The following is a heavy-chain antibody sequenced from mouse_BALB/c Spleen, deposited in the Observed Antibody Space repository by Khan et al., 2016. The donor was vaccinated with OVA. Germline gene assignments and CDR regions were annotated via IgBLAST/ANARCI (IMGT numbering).Heavy chain of an antibody. V-gene: IGHV5-9*03. CDR3: ARSNYGTFAY. CDR2: LSSGGDNP. J-gene: IGHJ3*01. D-gene: IGHD2-1*01. CDR1: GFTFSSFS. Sequence: EVELVESGGGLVKPGGSLKLSCAASGFTFSSFSLSWVRQTPSPRLAWVATLSSGGDNPFSSDSVKGRFTISRDNAKNNLSLQMSRVRSEDKAFYYCARSNYGTFAYWGQGTLVTVSA.